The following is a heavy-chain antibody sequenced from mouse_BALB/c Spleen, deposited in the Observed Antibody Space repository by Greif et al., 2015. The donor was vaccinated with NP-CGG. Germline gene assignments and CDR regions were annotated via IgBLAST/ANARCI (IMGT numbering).Heavy chain of an antibody. Sequence: EVNVVESGGGLVKPGGSLKLSCAASGFTFSSYAMSWVRQTPEKRLEWVATISRGGSYTYYPDSVKGRFTISRDNAKNTLYLQMSSLRSEDTAMYYCARRGNDAYYFDYWGQGTTLTVSS. D-gene: IGHD2-12*01. CDR1: GFTFSSYA. V-gene: IGHV5-9-3*01. CDR3: ARRGNDAYYFDY. CDR2: ISRGGSYT. J-gene: IGHJ2*01.